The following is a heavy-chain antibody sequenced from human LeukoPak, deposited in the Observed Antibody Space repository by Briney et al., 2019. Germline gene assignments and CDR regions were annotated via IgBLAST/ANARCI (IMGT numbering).Heavy chain of an antibody. CDR2: IYDSGST. CDR1: GGSISSNNHF. CDR3: AILSWGSYRFDY. J-gene: IGHJ4*02. Sequence: SETLSLTCTVSGGSISSNNHFWGWIRQPPGKGLEWIGSIYDSGSTYYNPSLKSRVTISVDTSKNQFSLKLSSVTAADTAVYYCAILSWGSYRFDYWGQGTLVTVSS. V-gene: IGHV4-39*07. D-gene: IGHD3-16*02.